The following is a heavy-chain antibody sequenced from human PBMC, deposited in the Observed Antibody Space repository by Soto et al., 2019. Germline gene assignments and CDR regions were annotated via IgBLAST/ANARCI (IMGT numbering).Heavy chain of an antibody. CDR1: GYSLSSGSY. Sequence: LSLTCSLSGYSLSSGSYWGRIRQPPGKGPEWIASIYHGGTTFYNPSLKSRVTLSVDTSKNHYSLKLRSVTAADTAVYYCARVHVMVVAGSTFDYWGPGILVTVSS. CDR2: IYHGGTT. CDR3: ARVHVMVVAGSTFDY. J-gene: IGHJ4*01. V-gene: IGHV4-38-2*01. D-gene: IGHD6-19*01.